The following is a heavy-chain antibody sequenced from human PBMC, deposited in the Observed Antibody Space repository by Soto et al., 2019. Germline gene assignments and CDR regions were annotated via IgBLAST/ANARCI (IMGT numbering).Heavy chain of an antibody. V-gene: IGHV3-9*01. Sequence: EVQLVESGGGLVQPGRSLRLSCAASGFTFEDYAMHWVRQAPGKGLEWVSGISWNSGSIGYSDSVKARFTISRDNAKNSLYLQMNSLRAADTALYYCAKDIGGRGRYYYYYGMDVWGQGTTVSVSS. CDR3: AKDIGGRGRYYYYYGMDV. D-gene: IGHD1-26*01. CDR1: GFTFEDYA. J-gene: IGHJ6*02. CDR2: ISWNSGSI.